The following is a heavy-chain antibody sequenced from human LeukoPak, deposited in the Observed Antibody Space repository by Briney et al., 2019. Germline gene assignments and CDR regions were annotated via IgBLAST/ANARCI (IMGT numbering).Heavy chain of an antibody. CDR3: AKDSAYSSSYSDY. Sequence: PGRSLRLSCAASGFTFSSCGMHWVRQGPGKGLEGVAVIWNDGSNKYYADSVKGRFTISRDNSKNTLYLQMNSLRAEDTAVYYCAKDSAYSSSYSDYWGQGTLVTVTS. CDR1: GFTFSSCG. V-gene: IGHV3-33*06. J-gene: IGHJ4*02. D-gene: IGHD6-13*01. CDR2: IWNDGSNK.